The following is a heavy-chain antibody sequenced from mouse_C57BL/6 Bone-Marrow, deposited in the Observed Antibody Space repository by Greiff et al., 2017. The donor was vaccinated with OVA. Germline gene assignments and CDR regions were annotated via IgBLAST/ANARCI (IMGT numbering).Heavy chain of an antibody. CDR2: ISDGGSYT. Sequence: EVKLVESGGGLVKPGGSLKLSCAASGFTFSSYAMSWVRQTPEKRLEWVATISDGGSYTYYPDNVKGRFTISRDNAKNNLYLQMSHLKSEDTAMYYCARDTTVVATMDYWGQGTSVTVSS. D-gene: IGHD1-1*01. J-gene: IGHJ4*01. V-gene: IGHV5-4*01. CDR3: ARDTTVVATMDY. CDR1: GFTFSSYA.